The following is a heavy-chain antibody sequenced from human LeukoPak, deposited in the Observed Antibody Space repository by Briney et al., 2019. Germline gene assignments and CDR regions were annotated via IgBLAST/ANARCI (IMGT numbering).Heavy chain of an antibody. V-gene: IGHV3-53*01. CDR1: EFTVSRKY. CDR3: TRHQINY. J-gene: IGHJ4*02. Sequence: GGSLRLSCTASEFTVSRKYMLWVRQAPGKGLEWVSLIFSNGDTHYADSVTGRFTISRDTSKNTVSLQLNSLRVEDTAMYYCTRHQINYWGQGTLVTVSS. CDR2: IFSNGDT.